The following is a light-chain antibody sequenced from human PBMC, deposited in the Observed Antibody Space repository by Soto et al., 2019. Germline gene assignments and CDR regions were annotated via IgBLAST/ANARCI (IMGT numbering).Light chain of an antibody. CDR3: KQYYTTPLT. CDR1: QSVLYSSNHKNY. CDR2: WAS. Sequence: DIVMTQSPDSLAVSLGERATINCKSSQSVLYSSNHKNYLAWYQQKPGQPPKLLIYWASTRESGVHDRFSGSGSGTDFTLTIRSLQAEDVAVYYCKQYYTTPLTFGGGTKVDIK. J-gene: IGKJ4*01. V-gene: IGKV4-1*01.